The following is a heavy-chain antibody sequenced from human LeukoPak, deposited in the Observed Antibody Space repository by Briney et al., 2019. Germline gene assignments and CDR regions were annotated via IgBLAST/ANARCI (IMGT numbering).Heavy chain of an antibody. CDR2: IYYSGST. Sequence: PSETLSLTCAVSGGSISSGGYSWSWIRQPPGKGLEWIGYIYYSGSTYYNPSLKSRVTISVDTSKNQFSLKLSSVTAADTAVYYCARRDYAWFDPWGQGTLVTVSS. CDR3: ARRDYAWFDP. CDR1: GGSISSGGYS. J-gene: IGHJ5*02. D-gene: IGHD4-17*01. V-gene: IGHV4-30-4*07.